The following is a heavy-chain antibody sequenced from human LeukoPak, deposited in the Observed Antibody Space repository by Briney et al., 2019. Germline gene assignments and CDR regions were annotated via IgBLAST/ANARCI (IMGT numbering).Heavy chain of an antibody. Sequence: GGSLRLSCAASGFTFSSYGMHWVRQAPGKGLEWVAVISYDGSNKYYADSVKGRFTISRDNSKNTLYLQMNSLRAEDTAVYYCAKDYVFWSGYSFDYWGQGTLVTVSS. D-gene: IGHD3-3*01. V-gene: IGHV3-30*18. CDR2: ISYDGSNK. J-gene: IGHJ4*02. CDR1: GFTFSSYG. CDR3: AKDYVFWSGYSFDY.